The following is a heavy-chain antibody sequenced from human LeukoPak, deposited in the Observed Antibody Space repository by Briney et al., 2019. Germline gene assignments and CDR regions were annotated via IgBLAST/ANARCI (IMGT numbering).Heavy chain of an antibody. CDR1: GGSFSGYY. V-gene: IGHV4-34*01. J-gene: IGHJ6*03. CDR3: ARGLSGSYYLTYYYFMDV. Sequence: SEALSLTCAVYGGSFSGYYWSWIRQPPGKGLEWIGEINHSGSTNYNPSLKSRVTISVDTSKNQFSLKLSSVTAADTAVYYCARGLSGSYYLTYYYFMDVWGKGTTVTVSS. D-gene: IGHD3-10*01. CDR2: INHSGST.